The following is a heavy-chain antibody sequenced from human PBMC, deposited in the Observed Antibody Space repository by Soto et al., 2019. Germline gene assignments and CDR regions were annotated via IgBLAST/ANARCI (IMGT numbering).Heavy chain of an antibody. CDR3: ARGYRYSSGWQRFDAFDI. J-gene: IGHJ3*02. V-gene: IGHV1-69*02. Sequence: ASVKVSCKASGGTFSSYTISWVRQAPGQGLEWMGRIIPILGIANYAQKFQGRVTITADKSTSTAYMELSSLRSEDTAVYYCARGYRYSSGWQRFDAFDIWGQGTMVTVSS. D-gene: IGHD6-19*01. CDR2: IIPILGIA. CDR1: GGTFSSYT.